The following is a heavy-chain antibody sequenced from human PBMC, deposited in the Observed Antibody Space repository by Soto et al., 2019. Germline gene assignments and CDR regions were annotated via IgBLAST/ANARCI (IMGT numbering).Heavy chain of an antibody. V-gene: IGHV1-2*04. D-gene: IGHD3-10*01. CDR2: INPNSGGT. CDR3: ARDKRARITMVRGVIIHYYGMDV. J-gene: IGHJ6*02. CDR1: GYTFTGYY. Sequence: GASVKVSCKASGYTFTGYYMHWVRQAPGQGLEWMGWINPNSGGTNYAQKFQGWVTMTRDTSISTAYMELSRLRSDDTAVYYCARDKRARITMVRGVIIHYYGMDVWGQGTTVTVSS.